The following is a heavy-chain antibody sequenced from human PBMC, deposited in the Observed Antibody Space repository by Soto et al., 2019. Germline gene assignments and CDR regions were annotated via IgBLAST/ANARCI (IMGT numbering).Heavy chain of an antibody. Sequence: SETLSLTCTVSGGSISSYYWSWIRQPPGKGLEWIGYIYYSGSTNYNPSLKSRVTISVDTSKNQFSLKLSSVTAADTAVYYCARHESGDYLFDYWGQGTLVTVS. V-gene: IGHV4-59*08. CDR3: ARHESGDYLFDY. CDR1: GGSISSYY. CDR2: IYYSGST. J-gene: IGHJ4*02. D-gene: IGHD4-17*01.